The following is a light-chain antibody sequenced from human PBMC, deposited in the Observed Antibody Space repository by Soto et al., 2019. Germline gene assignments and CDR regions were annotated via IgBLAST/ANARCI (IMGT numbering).Light chain of an antibody. J-gene: IGKJ4*01. CDR1: QDISNY. CDR2: AAS. V-gene: IGKV1-9*01. Sequence: DIQMTQSPTSLSASVGDRVTITCQSSQDISNYLNWYQQKPGKAPKLLIYAASTLQSGVPSRFSGSGSGTEFTLTISSLQPEDFATYYCQQLNSYPLTFGGGTKVDIK. CDR3: QQLNSYPLT.